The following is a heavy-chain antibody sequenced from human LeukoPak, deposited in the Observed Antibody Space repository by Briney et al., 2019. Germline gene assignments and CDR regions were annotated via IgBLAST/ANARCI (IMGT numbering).Heavy chain of an antibody. Sequence: SETLSLTCTVSGGSISSYYWSWIRQPPGKGLEWIGYIYYSGSTNYNPSLKSRVTISVDTSKNQFSLKLSSVTAADTAVYYCARGRDGGSYYFLPPMFDYWGQGTLVTVSS. CDR3: ARGRDGGSYYFLPPMFDY. J-gene: IGHJ4*02. D-gene: IGHD1-26*01. CDR2: IYYSGST. CDR1: GGSISSYY. V-gene: IGHV4-59*01.